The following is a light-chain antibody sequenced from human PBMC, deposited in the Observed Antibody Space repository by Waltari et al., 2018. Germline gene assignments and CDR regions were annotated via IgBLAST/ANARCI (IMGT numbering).Light chain of an antibody. Sequence: QSVLTQPPSVSGAPGQRVTISCAGNSSNIGARYDVHWYQKLPGTAPKLLIYANNNRPSGVPDRFSGSSSGTTATLTISGVQAEDEAEYYCQSADNIGTYVFGPGTKVTVL. J-gene: IGLJ1*01. CDR2: ANN. V-gene: IGLV1-40*01. CDR1: SSNIGARYD. CDR3: QSADNIGTYV.